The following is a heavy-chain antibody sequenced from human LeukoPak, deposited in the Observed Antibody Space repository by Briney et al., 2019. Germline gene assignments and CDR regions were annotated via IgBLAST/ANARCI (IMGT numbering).Heavy chain of an antibody. CDR3: TRGSPHGFDY. CDR2: IGTGVNT. CDR1: GFTFSSYD. J-gene: IGHJ4*02. V-gene: IGHV3-13*01. Sequence: GGSLRLSCAASGFTFSSYDFHWVRQGTGKGLEWVSSIGTGVNTHYLASVKGRFTISRDNAKDSLYLQMNNLRVEDTALYYCTRGSPHGFDYWGQGTLVTVSS.